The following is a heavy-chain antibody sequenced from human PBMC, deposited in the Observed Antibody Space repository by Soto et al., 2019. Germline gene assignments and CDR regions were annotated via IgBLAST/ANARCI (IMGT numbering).Heavy chain of an antibody. CDR1: GYTFRSYD. Sequence: QVQLVQSGAEVKKPGASVKVSCTGSGYTFRSYDIHWVRQATGQGLEWMGWVNPNTGNTGYAQKFQGRVTMTRDMSKSSAYMEVNSLTSEDTAIYYCAREYGAGSFDFWGQGTLVSVSS. CDR3: AREYGAGSFDF. V-gene: IGHV1-8*01. CDR2: VNPNTGNT. D-gene: IGHD3-10*01. J-gene: IGHJ5*01.